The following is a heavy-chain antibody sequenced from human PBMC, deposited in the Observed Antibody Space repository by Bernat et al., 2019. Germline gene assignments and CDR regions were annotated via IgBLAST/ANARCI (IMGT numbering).Heavy chain of an antibody. V-gene: IGHV3-33*01. J-gene: IGHJ2*01. CDR2: IWYDGSNK. Sequence: QVQLVESGGGVVQPGRSLRLSCAASGFIFSSYGMHWVRQAPGKGLEWVAVIWYDGSNKYYADSVKGRFTISRDNSKNTLYLQMNSLVAEDTAVYYCARDPDGSSWYFCYFDLWGRGTLVTVSS. CDR1: GFIFSSYG. CDR3: ARDPDGSSWYFCYFDL. D-gene: IGHD6-13*01.